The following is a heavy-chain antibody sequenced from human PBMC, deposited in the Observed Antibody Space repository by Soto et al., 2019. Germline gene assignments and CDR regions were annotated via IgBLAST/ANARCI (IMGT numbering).Heavy chain of an antibody. D-gene: IGHD6-19*01. V-gene: IGHV3-74*01. CDR2: INNDGSST. CDR1: GFTFSSYW. Sequence: PGGSLRLSCAASGFTFSSYWMHWVRQAPGKGLVWVSRINNDGSSTTYADSVKGRFTISRDNAKNTLYLQMNSLGAEDTAVYYCARAGASVPGTNWFDPWGQGTLVTVSS. CDR3: ARAGASVPGTNWFDP. J-gene: IGHJ5*02.